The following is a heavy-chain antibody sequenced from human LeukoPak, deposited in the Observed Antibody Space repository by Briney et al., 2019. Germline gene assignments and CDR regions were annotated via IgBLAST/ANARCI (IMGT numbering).Heavy chain of an antibody. CDR3: ARGGLAAPRHNYYYMDV. Sequence: PSETLSLTCAVSGYSISTGHYWGWIRQPPGKGLEWIGSIYHSGSTYYNPSLKSRVTISVATSKNQFSLKLSSVTAADTAVYYCARGGLAAPRHNYYYMDVWGKGTTVTVSS. CDR1: GYSISTGHY. CDR2: IYHSGST. J-gene: IGHJ6*03. V-gene: IGHV4-38-2*01. D-gene: IGHD6-13*01.